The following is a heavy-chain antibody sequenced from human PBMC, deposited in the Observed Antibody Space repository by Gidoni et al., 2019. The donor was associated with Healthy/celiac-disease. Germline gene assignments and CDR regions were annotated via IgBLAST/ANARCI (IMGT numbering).Heavy chain of an antibody. Sequence: EAPLLAPRGSLLRPGGSSRLPGAAPGCALSRDPIRCVRQAPGQGLVWVSAIDGRGGSTYYADSVKGRFTISRDNSKNTLYRQMNSLRAEDTAVYYCAKTYSGIEYSSSSGGGGWFDPWGQGTLVTVSS. CDR2: IDGRGGST. D-gene: IGHD6-6*01. V-gene: IGHV3-23*01. CDR3: AKTYSGIEYSSSSGGGGWFDP. CDR1: GCALSRDP. J-gene: IGHJ5*02.